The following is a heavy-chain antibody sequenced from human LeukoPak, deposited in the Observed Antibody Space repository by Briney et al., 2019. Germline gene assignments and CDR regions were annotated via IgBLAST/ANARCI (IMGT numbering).Heavy chain of an antibody. Sequence: ASVKVSCKAPGYTFTSYDINWVRQATGQGLEWMGWMNPNSGNTGYAQKFQGRVTMTRNTSISTAYMELSRLRSDDTAVYYCARLNYYDSSAYYSAFDIWGQGTMVTVSS. J-gene: IGHJ3*02. CDR3: ARLNYYDSSAYYSAFDI. D-gene: IGHD3-22*01. V-gene: IGHV1-8*01. CDR2: MNPNSGNT. CDR1: GYTFTSYD.